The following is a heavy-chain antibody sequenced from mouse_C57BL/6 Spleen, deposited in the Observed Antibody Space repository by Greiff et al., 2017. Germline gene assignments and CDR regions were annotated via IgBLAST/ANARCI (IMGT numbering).Heavy chain of an antibody. J-gene: IGHJ4*01. CDR3: ASHDGYDGAMDY. CDR2: FHPYNDDT. Sequence: QVQLKESGAELVKPGASVKMSCKASGYTFTTYPIEWMKQNHGKSLEWIGNFHPYNDDTKYNEKFKGKATLTVEKSSSTVYLELSRLTSEDSAVYYCASHDGYDGAMDYWGQGTSVTVSS. V-gene: IGHV1-47*01. D-gene: IGHD2-2*01. CDR1: GYTFTTYP.